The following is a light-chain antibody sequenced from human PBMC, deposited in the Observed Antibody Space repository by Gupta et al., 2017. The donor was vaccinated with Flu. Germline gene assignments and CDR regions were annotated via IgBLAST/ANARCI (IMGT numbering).Light chain of an antibody. J-gene: IGLJ2*01. V-gene: IGLV1-44*01. Sequence: RVTISCSGSSTNIGNEDVNWYQHLPGTAPKLIRYSHNQRTSGVPDRVSGSRSGTSASLAISGLQSEDEADYYCAAWDDNLNGLVFGGGTKLTVL. CDR1: STNIGNED. CDR3: AAWDDNLNGLV. CDR2: SHN.